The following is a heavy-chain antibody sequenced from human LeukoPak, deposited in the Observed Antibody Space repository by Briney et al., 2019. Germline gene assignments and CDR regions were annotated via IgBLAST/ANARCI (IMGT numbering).Heavy chain of an antibody. Sequence: PGESLRLSCAASGFTFSSYGMSWVRQAPGEGLEWVSSISGSGGTTYYADSVKGRFPISRDNSKNTLYLQMNSLRADDTAVYSCAKDPPTVMANAFHIWGQGTMVTVS. CDR2: ISGSGGTT. D-gene: IGHD5-18*01. J-gene: IGHJ3*02. CDR1: GFTFSSYG. V-gene: IGHV3-23*01. CDR3: AKDPPTVMANAFHI.